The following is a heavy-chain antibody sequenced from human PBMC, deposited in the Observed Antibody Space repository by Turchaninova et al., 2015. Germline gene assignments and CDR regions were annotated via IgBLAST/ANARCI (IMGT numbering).Heavy chain of an antibody. D-gene: IGHD6-13*01. CDR3: AKAKSRYSSSWYYFDY. CDR1: GFTFSSYA. CDR2: FSGRGGST. Sequence: EVQLVESGGGLVQPGGSLRLSCAASGFTFSSYAMSWVRQAPGKGLGGVVGFSGRGGSTYCAASVKGRVTISRDNSKNTLYLQMNSLRAEDTAVYYGAKAKSRYSSSWYYFDYWGQGTLVTVSS. V-gene: IGHV3-23*04. J-gene: IGHJ4*02.